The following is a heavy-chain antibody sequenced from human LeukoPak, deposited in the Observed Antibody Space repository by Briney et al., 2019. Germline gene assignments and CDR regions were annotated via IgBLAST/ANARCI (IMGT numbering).Heavy chain of an antibody. CDR2: ISSASGYT. D-gene: IGHD6-13*01. J-gene: IGHJ4*02. CDR1: GFTFSIYS. V-gene: IGHV3-21*06. CDR3: ARDGSSWSFDY. Sequence: PGGSLRLSCAASGFTFSIYSMNWVRQAPGKGLEWVSSISSASGYTYSADSVKGRFTISRDNAKHSLYLQLNSLRAEDTAVYYCARDGSSWSFDYWGQGSLVTVSS.